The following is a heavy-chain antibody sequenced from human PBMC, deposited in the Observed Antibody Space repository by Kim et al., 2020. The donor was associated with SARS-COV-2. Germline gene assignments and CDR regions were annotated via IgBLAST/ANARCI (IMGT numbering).Heavy chain of an antibody. V-gene: IGHV3-21*01. CDR3: ARDPPNVSGSSPNWFDP. J-gene: IGHJ5*02. Sequence: VKGRFTISRDNAKNSLYLQMNSLRAEDTAVYYCARDPPNVSGSSPNWFDPWGQGTLVTVSS. D-gene: IGHD6-6*01.